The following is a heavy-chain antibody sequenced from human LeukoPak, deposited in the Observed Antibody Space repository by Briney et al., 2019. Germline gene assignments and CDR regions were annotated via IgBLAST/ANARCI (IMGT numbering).Heavy chain of an antibody. CDR1: GFTFSSYW. Sequence: GGSLRLSCAASGFTFSSYWMSWVRQAPGKGLEWVANIKQDGSEKYYVDSVKGRFTISRDNAKNSLYLQMNSLRAEDTAVYYCARAPPFPGLYEYYFDYWGQGTLVTVSS. CDR2: IKQDGSEK. V-gene: IGHV3-7*01. D-gene: IGHD2-2*02. J-gene: IGHJ4*02. CDR3: ARAPPFPGLYEYYFDY.